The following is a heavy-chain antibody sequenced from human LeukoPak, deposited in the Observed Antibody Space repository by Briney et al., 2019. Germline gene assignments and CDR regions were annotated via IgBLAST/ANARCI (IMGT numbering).Heavy chain of an antibody. CDR2: INPNSGGT. CDR3: ASGSGDGYNSFDY. J-gene: IGHJ4*02. D-gene: IGHD5-24*01. Sequence: GASVKVSCKASGYTFTGYYMHWVRQAPGQGLEWMGRINPNSGGTNYAQKFQGRVTMTRDTSISTAYMELSRLRSDDTAVYYCASGSGDGYNSFDYWGQGTLVTVSS. V-gene: IGHV1-2*06. CDR1: GYTFTGYY.